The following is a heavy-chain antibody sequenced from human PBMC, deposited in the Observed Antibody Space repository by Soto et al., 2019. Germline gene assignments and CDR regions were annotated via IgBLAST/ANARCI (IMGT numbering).Heavy chain of an antibody. CDR2: ISYDGSNK. CDR1: GFTFSSYA. CDR3: LVAPAARSAEYFQN. V-gene: IGHV3-30-3*01. D-gene: IGHD2-2*01. Sequence: PGGSLRLSCAASGFTFSSYAMHWVRQAPGKGLEWVAVISYDGSNKYYADSVKGRFTISRDNSKNTLYLQMNSLRAEDTAVYYCLVAPAARSAEYFQNWGQGTLVTVSS. J-gene: IGHJ1*01.